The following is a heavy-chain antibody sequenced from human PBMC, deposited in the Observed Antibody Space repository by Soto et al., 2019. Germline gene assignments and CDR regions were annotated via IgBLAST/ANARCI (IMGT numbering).Heavy chain of an antibody. CDR1: GATISSYG. D-gene: IGHD3-22*01. J-gene: IGHJ4*02. Sequence: GGSLRLSCAASGATISSYGMHWVRQAPGKGLEWVAVIWYDGSNKYYADSVKGRFTISRDNSKNTLYLQMDSLRAEDTAVYYCAREAASSGYYYGWDYWGQGTLVTVSS. CDR3: AREAASSGYYYGWDY. CDR2: IWYDGSNK. V-gene: IGHV3-33*01.